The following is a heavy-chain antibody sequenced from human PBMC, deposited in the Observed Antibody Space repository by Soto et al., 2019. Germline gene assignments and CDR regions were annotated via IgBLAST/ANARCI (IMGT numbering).Heavy chain of an antibody. CDR2: IIPIFGTA. D-gene: IGHD3-22*01. J-gene: IGHJ6*02. CDR1: GYTFTSYY. V-gene: IGHV1-69*13. CDR3: ARGPYYYDSSGSPTPYGMDV. Sequence: GASVKVSCKASGYTFTSYYMHWVRQAPGQGLEWMGGIIPIFGTANYAQKFQGRVTITADESTSTAYMELSSLRSDDTAVYYCARGPYYYDSSGSPTPYGMDVWGQGTTVTVSS.